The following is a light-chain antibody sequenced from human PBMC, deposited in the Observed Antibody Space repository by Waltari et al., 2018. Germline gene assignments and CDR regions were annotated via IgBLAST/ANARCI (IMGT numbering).Light chain of an antibody. J-gene: IGLJ3*02. CDR1: TGAVTSVPY. CDR3: LLSYSGAWV. V-gene: IGLV7-46*01. Sequence: QAVVTQEPSLTVSPGGTVTLTCGSSTGAVTSVPYPYWFQQRPGQAPSTLIYDISNKHSWTPARFSGSLLGGKAALTLSGAQPEDEAEYYCLLSYSGAWVFGGGTKLTVL. CDR2: DIS.